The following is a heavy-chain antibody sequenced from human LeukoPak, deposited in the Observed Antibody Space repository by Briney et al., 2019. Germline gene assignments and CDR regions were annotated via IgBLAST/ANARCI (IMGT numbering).Heavy chain of an antibody. CDR2: ISSGGGYI. D-gene: IGHD6-19*01. Sequence: GGSLRLSCAASGFTFSSYTMNWVRQAPGQGLEWVSSISSGGGYIYYADSMKGRFTISRDNAKNSLYLQMNSLRAEDTAVYYCARGLPVAAFDYGGQGTLVTVSS. CDR1: GFTFSSYT. J-gene: IGHJ4*02. CDR3: ARGLPVAAFDY. V-gene: IGHV3-21*01.